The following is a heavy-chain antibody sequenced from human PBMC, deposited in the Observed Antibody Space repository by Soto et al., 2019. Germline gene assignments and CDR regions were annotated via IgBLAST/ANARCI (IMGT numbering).Heavy chain of an antibody. CDR3: ARDRYCISTSCSYGMDV. J-gene: IGHJ6*02. D-gene: IGHD2-2*01. CDR1: GYTFTSYY. V-gene: IGHV1-46*01. Sequence: QVQLVQSGAEVKKPGASVKVSCKASGYTFTSYYMHWVRQAPGQGLEWMRIINPSGGSTSYAQKFQGRVTMTRDTSTSTVYMELSSLRSEDTAVYYCARDRYCISTSCSYGMDVWGQGTTVTVSS. CDR2: INPSGGST.